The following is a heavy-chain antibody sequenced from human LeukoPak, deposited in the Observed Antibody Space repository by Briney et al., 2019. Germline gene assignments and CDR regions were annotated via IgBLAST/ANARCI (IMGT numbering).Heavy chain of an antibody. Sequence: GGSLRLSCVASGFTFSSYAMSWVRQAPGKGLEWVSAISGSGSSGGSTYYADSVKGRFTISRDNSKNTLYLQMNSLRAEDTAVYYCARGSPYDSSGYPVDYWGQGTLVTVSS. CDR1: GFTFSSYA. CDR2: ISGSGSSGGST. V-gene: IGHV3-23*01. J-gene: IGHJ4*02. D-gene: IGHD3-22*01. CDR3: ARGSPYDSSGYPVDY.